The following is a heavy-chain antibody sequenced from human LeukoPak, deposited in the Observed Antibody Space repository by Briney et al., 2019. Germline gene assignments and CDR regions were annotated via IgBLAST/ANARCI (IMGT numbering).Heavy chain of an antibody. Sequence: PSETLSLTCAVYGGSFSGYYWSWIRQPPGKGLEWIGEINHSGSTNYNPSLKSRVTISVDTSKNQFSLKLSSVTAADTAVYYCARGRAYYGSGSYFRDWGQGTLVIVSS. D-gene: IGHD3-10*01. CDR1: GGSFSGYY. CDR2: INHSGST. V-gene: IGHV4-34*01. CDR3: ARGRAYYGSGSYFRD. J-gene: IGHJ4*02.